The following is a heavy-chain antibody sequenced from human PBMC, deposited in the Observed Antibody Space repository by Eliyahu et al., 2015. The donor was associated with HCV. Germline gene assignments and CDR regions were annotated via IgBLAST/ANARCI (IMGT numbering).Heavy chain of an antibody. CDR2: IYYNGRT. Sequence: QVQLQESGPGLVKPSETLSLTCTVSGGSVSSGSYYWSWIRQPPGKGLECIGYIYYNGRTTYNPSLKSRVTISVDTSNNQFSLKLNSVTAADTAVYYCARVGGSSFDVDYWGQGTLVTVSS. J-gene: IGHJ4*02. D-gene: IGHD1-26*01. V-gene: IGHV4-61*01. CDR3: ARVGGSSFDVDY. CDR1: GGSVSSGSYY.